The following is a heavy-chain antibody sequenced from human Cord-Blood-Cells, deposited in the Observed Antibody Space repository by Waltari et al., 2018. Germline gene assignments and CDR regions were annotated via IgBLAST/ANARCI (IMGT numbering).Heavy chain of an antibody. D-gene: IGHD6-19*01. CDR2: IWYDGSNK. V-gene: IGHV3-33*01. CDR3: ARGGSSGWYY. Sequence: QLQLVESGGGVVQHGRSMRLSRAASGLPCSSYGLHGVRQAPGKGLEGVVFIWYDGSNKSYEDSVKGRVTISRDNSKNTLYLQMNILRAEDTAVDYCARGGSSGWYYWGQGTLVTVSS. J-gene: IGHJ4*02. CDR1: GLPCSSYG.